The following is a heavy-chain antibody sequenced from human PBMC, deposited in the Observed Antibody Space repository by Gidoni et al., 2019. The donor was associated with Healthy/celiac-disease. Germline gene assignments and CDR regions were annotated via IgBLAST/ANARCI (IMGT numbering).Heavy chain of an antibody. J-gene: IGHJ4*02. CDR2: ISYDGSNK. D-gene: IGHD3-10*01. CDR3: AKETRGYFDY. CDR1: GFTFSSYG. V-gene: IGHV3-30*18. Sequence: QVQLVESGGGVVQPGRSLRLSCAASGFTFSSYGMPWGRQAPGKGLEWVAVISYDGSNKYYADSVKGRFTISRDNSKNTLYLQMNSLRAEDTAVYYGAKETRGYFDYWGQGTLVTVSS.